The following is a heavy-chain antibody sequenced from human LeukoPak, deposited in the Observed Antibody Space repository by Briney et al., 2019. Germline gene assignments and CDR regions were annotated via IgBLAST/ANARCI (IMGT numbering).Heavy chain of an antibody. CDR3: ARGYGDNNYFAMDV. J-gene: IGHJ6*02. D-gene: IGHD4-17*01. CDR2: ISGSGDRT. CDR1: GFTFSSYA. Sequence: PGGSLRLSCAASGFTFSSYAMSWVRQAPGKGLEWVSAISGSGDRTYYADSVRGRFTISRDNSKTTLYLQMNSLRGEDTAVFYCARGYGDNNYFAMDVWGQGTTVTVSS. V-gene: IGHV3-23*01.